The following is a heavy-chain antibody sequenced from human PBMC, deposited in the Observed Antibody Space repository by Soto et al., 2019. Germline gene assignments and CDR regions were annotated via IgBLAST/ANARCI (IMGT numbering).Heavy chain of an antibody. Sequence: GASVKVSCKASGYTFTAFPIHWLRQAPGQRLEWLGWINTGTGNPRYSKKFEDRVTISRDTSAGTAYIELSSLRSEDTAVYYCARGSKGVGRLFGFWGQGSRVTVSS. J-gene: IGHJ4*02. CDR1: GYTFTAFP. CDR2: INTGTGNP. V-gene: IGHV1-3*04. D-gene: IGHD5-12*01. CDR3: ARGSKGVGRLFGF.